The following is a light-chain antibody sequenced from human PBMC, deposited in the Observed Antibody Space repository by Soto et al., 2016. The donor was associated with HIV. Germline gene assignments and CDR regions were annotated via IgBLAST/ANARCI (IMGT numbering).Light chain of an antibody. CDR2: RKN. CDR3: SSRDSRSYRIL. V-gene: IGLV3-19*01. CDR1: RLRDFD. Sequence: SSELTQDPAVSVALGQTVRISCQADRLRDFDANWYQQKPGQAPLLVIYRKNKRPSGIPDRFSGSTSGNTASLTITGAQAEDDAVYHCSSRDSRSYRILFGGGTTLTVL. J-gene: IGLJ2*01.